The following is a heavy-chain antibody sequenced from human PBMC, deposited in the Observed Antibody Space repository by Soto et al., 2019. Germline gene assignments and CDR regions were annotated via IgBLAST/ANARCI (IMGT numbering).Heavy chain of an antibody. J-gene: IGHJ4*02. CDR2: IKSKTDGGTT. CDR3: TTSLVDYYDSSGYYYSFDY. V-gene: IGHV3-15*01. Sequence: EVQLVESGGGLVKPGGSLRLSCAASGFTFSNAWMSWVRQAPGKGLEWVGRIKSKTDGGTTDYAAPVKGRFTISRDDSKNRLYLQMNSLKTEDTAVYYCTTSLVDYYDSSGYYYSFDYWGQGTLVAVSS. CDR1: GFTFSNAW. D-gene: IGHD3-22*01.